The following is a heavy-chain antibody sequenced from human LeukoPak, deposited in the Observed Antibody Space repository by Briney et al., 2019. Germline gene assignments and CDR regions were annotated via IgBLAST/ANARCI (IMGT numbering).Heavy chain of an antibody. CDR1: GFTFSSYE. D-gene: IGHD3-22*01. V-gene: IGHV3-48*03. CDR2: ISSSGSTI. CDR3: ASPYYYDSSGYYDDAFDI. J-gene: IGHJ3*02. Sequence: PGESLRLSCAASGFTFSSYEMNWVRQAPGKGLEWVSYISSSGSTIYYADSVKGRFTISRDNAKNSLYLQMNSLRAEDTAVYYCASPYYYDSSGYYDDAFDIWGQGTMVTVSS.